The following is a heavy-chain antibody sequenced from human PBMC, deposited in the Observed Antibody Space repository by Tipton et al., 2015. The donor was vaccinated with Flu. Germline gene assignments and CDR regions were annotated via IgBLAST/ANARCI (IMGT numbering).Heavy chain of an antibody. V-gene: IGHV4-39*07. CDR1: GDSMTSSRYY. CDR3: ARGPEQWLVNPHYFDY. D-gene: IGHD6-19*01. CDR2: IFHSGST. Sequence: TLSLTCSVSGDSMTSSRYYWGWIRQPPGKGLEWIGSIFHSGSTYYNPSLKSRVTISVDTSKNQFSLKLSSVTAADTAVYYCARGPEQWLVNPHYFDYWDQGTLVTVSS. J-gene: IGHJ4*02.